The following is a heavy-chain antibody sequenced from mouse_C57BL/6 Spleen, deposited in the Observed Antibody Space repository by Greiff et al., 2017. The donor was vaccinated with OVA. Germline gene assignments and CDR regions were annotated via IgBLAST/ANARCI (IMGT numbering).Heavy chain of an antibody. V-gene: IGHV5-9-1*02. Sequence: EVHLVESGEGLVKPGGSLKLSCAASGFTFSSYAMSWVRQTPEKRLEWVAYISSGGDYIYYADTVKGRFTISRDNARNTLYLQMSSLKSEDTAMYYCTRDTPYYYGSTWYFDVWGTGTTVTVSS. J-gene: IGHJ1*03. CDR3: TRDTPYYYGSTWYFDV. CDR1: GFTFSSYA. D-gene: IGHD1-1*01. CDR2: ISSGGDYI.